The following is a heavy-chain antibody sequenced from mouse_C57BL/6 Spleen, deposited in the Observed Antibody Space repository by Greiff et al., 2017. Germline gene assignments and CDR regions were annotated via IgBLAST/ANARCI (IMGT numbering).Heavy chain of an antibody. V-gene: IGHV1-61*01. D-gene: IGHD2-4*01. CDR1: GYTFTSYW. CDR3: ARRGIYDDYGGLGD. J-gene: IGHJ3*01. CDR2: IYPSDSET. Sequence: QVQLQQPGAELVRPGSSVKLSCKASGYTFTSYWMDWVKQRPGQGLEWIGNIYPSDSETHYNHKFKDKATLTVDKSSSTAYMQLSSLTSEDSAVYYCARRGIYDDYGGLGDGGQGTLVTVAA.